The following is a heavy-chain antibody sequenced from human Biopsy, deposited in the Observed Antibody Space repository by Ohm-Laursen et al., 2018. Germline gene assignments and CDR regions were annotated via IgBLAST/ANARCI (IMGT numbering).Heavy chain of an antibody. CDR2: IYYSGST. J-gene: IGHJ4*02. CDR3: ARVGAGAPSIDYFDY. CDR1: GVSIGSFF. Sequence: SVTLSLTCTVSGVSIGSFFWSWIRQPPGQGLVWIGYIYYSGSTNYNPALRSRVTISVDRSKNQFSLELSSVTAADTAVYYCARVGAGAPSIDYFDYWGQGALVTVSS. V-gene: IGHV4-59*01. D-gene: IGHD1-26*01.